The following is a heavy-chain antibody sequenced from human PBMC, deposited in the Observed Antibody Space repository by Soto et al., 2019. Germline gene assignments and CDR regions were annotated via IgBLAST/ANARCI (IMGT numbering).Heavy chain of an antibody. CDR2: INHSGST. CDR1: GGSFSGYY. D-gene: IGHD3-16*01. Sequence: SETLSLTCAVYGGSFSGYYWSWIRQPPGKGLEWIGEINHSGSTNYNPSLKSRVTISVDTSKNQFSLKLSSVTAADTAVYYCARGRDYVWGSYSTLYYYGMDVWGQGTKVTVYS. CDR3: ARGRDYVWGSYSTLYYYGMDV. V-gene: IGHV4-34*01. J-gene: IGHJ6*02.